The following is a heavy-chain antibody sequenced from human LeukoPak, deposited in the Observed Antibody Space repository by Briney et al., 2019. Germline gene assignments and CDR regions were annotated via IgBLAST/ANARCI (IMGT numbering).Heavy chain of an antibody. CDR1: GFTFSTYS. Sequence: GGSLRLSCAASGFTFSTYSMNWVRQAPGKGLEWVSSISSSSSYIYYADSVKGRFTISRDNAKNSLYLQMNSLRAEDTAVYYCARENSAAGATDAFDIWGQGTMVTVSS. V-gene: IGHV3-21*01. CDR3: ARENSAAGATDAFDI. CDR2: ISSSSSYI. D-gene: IGHD6-13*01. J-gene: IGHJ3*02.